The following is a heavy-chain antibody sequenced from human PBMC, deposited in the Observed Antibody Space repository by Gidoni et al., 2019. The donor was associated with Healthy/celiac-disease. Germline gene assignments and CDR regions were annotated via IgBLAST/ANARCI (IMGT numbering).Heavy chain of an antibody. CDR2: FYTSGAT. CDR1: GGSISSGSYY. CDR3: AGGGRGDDYVWGSYRYTAFDI. Sequence: QVQLQESGPGLVKPSQTLSLTCTVSGGSISSGSYYWSWIRQPAGKGMEWIGRFYTSGATNYHPPLKSRVTRTVDTHKNQFSRKRGSGTAGDTDVYYCAGGGRGDDYVWGSYRYTAFDIWGQGTMVTVSS. D-gene: IGHD3-16*02. J-gene: IGHJ3*02. V-gene: IGHV4-61*02.